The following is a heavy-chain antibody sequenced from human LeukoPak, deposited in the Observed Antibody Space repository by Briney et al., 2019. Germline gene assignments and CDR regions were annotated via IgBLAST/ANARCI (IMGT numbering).Heavy chain of an antibody. CDR1: GYSISSGYY. Sequence: SETLSLTCTVSGYSISSGYYWGWIRQPPGKGLEWIGSIYHSGSTYYNPSLKSRVTISVDTSKNQFSLKLSSVTAADTAVYYCARQFDPWAREPWSPSPQ. V-gene: IGHV4-38-2*02. CDR3: ARQFDP. J-gene: IGHJ5*02. CDR2: IYHSGST.